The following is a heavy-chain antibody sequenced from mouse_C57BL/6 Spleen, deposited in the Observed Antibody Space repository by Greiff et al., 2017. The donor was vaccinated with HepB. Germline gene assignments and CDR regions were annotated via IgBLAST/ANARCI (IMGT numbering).Heavy chain of an antibody. CDR2: IDPENGDT. J-gene: IGHJ3*01. Sequence: EVQLQESGAELVRPGASVKLSCTASGFNIKDDYMHWVKQRPEQGLEWIGWIDPENGDTEYASKFQGKATITADTSSNTAYLQLSSLTSEDTAVYYCNTRAPPWFAYWGQGTLVTVSA. CDR1: GFNIKDDY. CDR3: NTRAPPWFAY. V-gene: IGHV14-4*01.